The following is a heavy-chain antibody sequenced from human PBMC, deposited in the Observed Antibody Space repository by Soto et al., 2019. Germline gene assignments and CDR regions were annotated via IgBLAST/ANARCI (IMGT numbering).Heavy chain of an antibody. CDR1: GFTFSSHW. Sequence: EVQLVESGGGLVQPGGSLRLSCAASGFTFSSHWMTWVRQAPGKGLEWVANINQDESERYYVDSVKGRFTISRDNVKNSLYLQMNSLRVEDTAVYYCASSDYSSFRYWGQGALVTVSS. CDR2: INQDESER. J-gene: IGHJ4*02. D-gene: IGHD6-6*01. CDR3: ASSDYSSFRY. V-gene: IGHV3-7*05.